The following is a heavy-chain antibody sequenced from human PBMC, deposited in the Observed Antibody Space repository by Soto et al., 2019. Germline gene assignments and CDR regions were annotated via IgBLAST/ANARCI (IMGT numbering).Heavy chain of an antibody. D-gene: IGHD1-26*01. Sequence: SQNLSLTCAISGGSGSSNSSAWKWIRQSPSRGLEWLGRTFYRSKWYNDYAVSVKGRITINPDTSKNQFSLQLNSVTPEDTAVYYCAKEGGNHYYYYAXDVWGQGTTVTVS. CDR2: TFYRSKWYN. V-gene: IGHV6-1*01. J-gene: IGHJ6*02. CDR3: AKEGGNHYYYYAXDV. CDR1: GGSGSSNSSA.